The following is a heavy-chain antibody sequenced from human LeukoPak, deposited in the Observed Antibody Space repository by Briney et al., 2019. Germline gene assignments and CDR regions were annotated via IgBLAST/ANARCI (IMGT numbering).Heavy chain of an antibody. V-gene: IGHV1-69*05. Sequence: ASVKVSCKASGGTFSSYAISWVRQAPGQGLEWMGRIIPIFGTANYAQKFQGRVTITTDESTSTAYMELSSLRSEDTAVYYGARDECSGGSCYTGDYYYYMDVWGKGTTVTVSS. CDR1: GGTFSSYA. CDR3: ARDECSGGSCYTGDYYYYMDV. CDR2: IIPIFGTA. J-gene: IGHJ6*03. D-gene: IGHD2-15*01.